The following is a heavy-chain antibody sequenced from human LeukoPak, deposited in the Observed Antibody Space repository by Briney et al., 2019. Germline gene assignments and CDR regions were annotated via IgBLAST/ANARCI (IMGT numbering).Heavy chain of an antibody. CDR3: AKLALLSDYVLWYFDL. J-gene: IGHJ2*01. V-gene: IGHV3-23*01. CDR2: ISGSGGST. D-gene: IGHD4-17*01. CDR1: GFTFSSYA. Sequence: GGSLRLSCAASGFTFSSYAMSWVRQAPGKGLEWVSAISGSGGSTYYADSVKGRFTISRDNSKNTLYLQMNSLRAEDTAVYYCAKLALLSDYVLWYFDLWGRGTLVTVSS.